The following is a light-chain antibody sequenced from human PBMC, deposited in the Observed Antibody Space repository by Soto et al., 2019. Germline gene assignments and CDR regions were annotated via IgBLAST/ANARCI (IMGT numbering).Light chain of an antibody. V-gene: IGKV3-20*01. Sequence: DIVLTQSPGTLSLSPRERDTLSCRASQSVSNYLAWYQHKPGQAPRLLIYGASSRATGIPDRFSGSGSETDFTLTISRLEPEDFAVYCCQQYGGSPQTFGQGTKV. CDR1: QSVSNY. J-gene: IGKJ1*01. CDR3: QQYGGSPQT. CDR2: GAS.